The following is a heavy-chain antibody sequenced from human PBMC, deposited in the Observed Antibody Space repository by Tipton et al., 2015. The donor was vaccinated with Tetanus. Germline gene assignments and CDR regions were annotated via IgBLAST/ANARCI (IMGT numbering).Heavy chain of an antibody. D-gene: IGHD6-13*01. Sequence: TLSLTCAVSGGSFSDYYWSWIRQPPGKGLEWIGEIYHRGGSTKNNPSLKSRVTISKDTPKNQFSLSLTSVTAADTAVYYCARGSYSSSWSFDYWGQGTLVTVSS. CDR1: GGSFSDYY. CDR2: IYHRGGST. CDR3: ARGSYSSSWSFDY. J-gene: IGHJ4*02. V-gene: IGHV4-34*01.